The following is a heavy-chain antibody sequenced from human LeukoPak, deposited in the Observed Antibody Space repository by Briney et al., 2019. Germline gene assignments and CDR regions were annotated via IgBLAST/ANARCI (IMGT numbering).Heavy chain of an antibody. D-gene: IGHD6-13*01. CDR1: GFTFSSYW. V-gene: IGHV3-7*03. CDR2: IKEDGSEK. J-gene: IGHJ4*02. Sequence: GGSLRLFCAASGFTFSSYWMSWVRQAPGKGLEWVANIKEDGSEKYYVDSVKGRFTISRDNAKSSLYLHINSLRAEDTAVYYCARRAAEIDYWGQGTLVTVSS. CDR3: ARRAAEIDY.